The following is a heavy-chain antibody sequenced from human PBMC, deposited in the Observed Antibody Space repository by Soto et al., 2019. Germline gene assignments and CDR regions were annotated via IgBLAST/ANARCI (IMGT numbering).Heavy chain of an antibody. Sequence: ASVKVSCKASGYTFSIYYMHWVRQAPGQGLELMGIINPSGGSTSYAQKFQGRVTMTRDTSTSTVYMELSSLRSEDTAVYYCARGHKYTYYDFWSGYFTKFDPWGQGTLVTVSS. CDR3: ARGHKYTYYDFWSGYFTKFDP. CDR1: GYTFSIYY. D-gene: IGHD3-3*01. V-gene: IGHV1-46*01. CDR2: INPSGGST. J-gene: IGHJ5*02.